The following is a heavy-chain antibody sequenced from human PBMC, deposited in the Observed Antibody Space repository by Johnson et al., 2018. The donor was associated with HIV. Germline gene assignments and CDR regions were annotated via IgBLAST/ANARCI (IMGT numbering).Heavy chain of an antibody. V-gene: IGHV3-30*03. J-gene: IGHJ3*02. Sequence: VQLVESGGGVVQPGRSLRLSCAASGFTLSNYGIHWVRQAPGQGLEWVALISYDGSNTYYADSVKGRFTISRDNSKNTLSLHMNSLRAEDTAVFYCARTPRPYYYDSSDGAFDIWGQGTMVTVSS. CDR1: GFTLSNYG. D-gene: IGHD3-22*01. CDR2: ISYDGSNT. CDR3: ARTPRPYYYDSSDGAFDI.